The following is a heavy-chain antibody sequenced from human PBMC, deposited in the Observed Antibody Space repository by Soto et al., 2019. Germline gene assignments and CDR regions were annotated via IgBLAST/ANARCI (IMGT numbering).Heavy chain of an antibody. Sequence: QESGPGLVKPSETLSLTCTVSGGSISRYYWNWIRQPPGKGLEWIGYIYYSGSTNYNPSLKSRXXISVDTSKNQFSLKLSSVTAADTAVYYCARDPGSGSYYGWFDPWGQGTLVTVSS. CDR3: ARDPGSGSYYGWFDP. CDR1: GGSISRYY. V-gene: IGHV4-59*01. CDR2: IYYSGST. D-gene: IGHD3-10*01. J-gene: IGHJ5*02.